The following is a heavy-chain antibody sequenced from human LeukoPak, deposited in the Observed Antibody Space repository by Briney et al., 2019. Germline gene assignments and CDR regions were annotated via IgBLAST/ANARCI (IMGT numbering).Heavy chain of an antibody. CDR1: GGSISNYY. CDR2: IYYRGST. D-gene: IGHD3-22*01. V-gene: IGHV4-59*01. CDR3: ARDHDSSGYYYVGGWFDP. Sequence: SETLSLTCTVSGGSISNYYWSWIRQPPGKGLEWIGYIYYRGSTNYNPSPKSRVTISVDTSKNHLSLKLTSVTAADKAVYYCARDHDSSGYYYVGGWFDPWGQGTLVTVSS. J-gene: IGHJ5*02.